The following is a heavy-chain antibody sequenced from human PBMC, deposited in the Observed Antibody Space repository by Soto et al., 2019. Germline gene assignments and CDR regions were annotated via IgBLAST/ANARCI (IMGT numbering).Heavy chain of an antibody. Sequence: ASVKVSCKASGYTFTGYYMHWVRQAPGQGLEWMGWINPNSGGTNYAQKFQGWVTMTRDTSISTTYMELSRLRSDDTAVYYCASSSSSYSGSFDYWGQGTLVTVSS. V-gene: IGHV1-2*04. J-gene: IGHJ4*02. D-gene: IGHD1-26*01. CDR1: GYTFTGYY. CDR3: ASSSSSYSGSFDY. CDR2: INPNSGGT.